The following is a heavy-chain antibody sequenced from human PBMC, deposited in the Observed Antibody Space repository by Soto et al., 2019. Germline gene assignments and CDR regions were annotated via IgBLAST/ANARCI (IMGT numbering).Heavy chain of an antibody. V-gene: IGHV3-13*01. CDR3: ARDQGYGMDV. CDR1: GVTFISYD. Sequence: GGSLRLSCAASGVTFISYDMHWVRQATGKGLEWVSAIGTAGDTYYPGSVKGRFTISRENAKNSLYLQMNSLRAGDTAVYYCARDQGYGMDVWGKGTTVTVSS. J-gene: IGHJ6*04. CDR2: IGTAGDT.